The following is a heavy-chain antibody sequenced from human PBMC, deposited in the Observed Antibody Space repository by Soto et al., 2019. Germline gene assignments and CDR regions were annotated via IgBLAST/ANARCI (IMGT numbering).Heavy chain of an antibody. V-gene: IGHV2-5*02. J-gene: IGHJ4*02. D-gene: IGHD6-19*01. Sequence: SGPTLVNPTQTVTLTCTFSGLSLSTDGVGVGWIRQPPGKALEWLALIFWDDDKCYSPSLKSRLTLTKGTSKNQVVLTMTNMDPVDTATYYCARTNSSGWSTPLGLDYWGQGTLVTVS. CDR1: GLSLSTDGVG. CDR2: IFWDDDK. CDR3: ARTNSSGWSTPLGLDY.